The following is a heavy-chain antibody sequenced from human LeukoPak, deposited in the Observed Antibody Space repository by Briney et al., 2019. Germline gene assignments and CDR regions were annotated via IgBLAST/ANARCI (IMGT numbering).Heavy chain of an antibody. CDR2: ISYDGSNK. D-gene: IGHD3-3*01. J-gene: IGHJ4*02. CDR1: GFTFSSYA. CDR3: ARPHTYDFWSGYYTYYFDY. V-gene: IGHV3-30-3*01. Sequence: GGSLRLSCAASGFTFSSYAMHWVRQAPGKGLEWVAVISYDGSNKYYADSVKGRFTISRDNSKNTLYLQMNSLRAEDTAVYYCARPHTYDFWSGYYTYYFDYWGQGTLVTVSS.